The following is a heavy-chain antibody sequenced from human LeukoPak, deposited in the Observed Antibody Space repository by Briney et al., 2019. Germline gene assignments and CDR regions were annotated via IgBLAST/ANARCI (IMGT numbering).Heavy chain of an antibody. D-gene: IGHD1-20*01. V-gene: IGHV4-39*07. CDR3: ARGLYNWNYYMDV. CDR1: GDSITSSHYY. CDR2: FYYNGAT. Sequence: SETLTLTCTISGDSITSSHYYWGWIRQSPEKGLEWLGSFYYNGATYYNPSLSSRLTISEDTSKNQFSLKLSSVTAADTAVYYCARGLYNWNYYMDVWGKGTTVTVSS. J-gene: IGHJ6*03.